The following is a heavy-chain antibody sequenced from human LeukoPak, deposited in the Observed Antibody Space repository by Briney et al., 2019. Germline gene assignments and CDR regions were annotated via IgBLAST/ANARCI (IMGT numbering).Heavy chain of an antibody. V-gene: IGHV3-30*18. Sequence: GGSLRLSCAASGFTLSSYGMHGVRQAPGKGLEWVAVISYDGNNKYYADSVKGRFTISRDKSKNTLYLQMNRLRAEDTAVYYCAKAFYPFGEWGWKNWFDPWGQGTLVTVSS. D-gene: IGHD3-10*01. CDR3: AKAFYPFGEWGWKNWFDP. J-gene: IGHJ5*02. CDR1: GFTLSSYG. CDR2: ISYDGNNK.